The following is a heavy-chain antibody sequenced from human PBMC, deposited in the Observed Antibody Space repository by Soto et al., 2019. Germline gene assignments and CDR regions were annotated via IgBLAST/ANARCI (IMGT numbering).Heavy chain of an antibody. J-gene: IGHJ4*02. CDR2: ISYDGSNK. CDR1: GFTFSSYA. V-gene: IGHV3-30-3*01. D-gene: IGHD2-15*01. Sequence: VQLVESGGGVVQPGRSLRLSCAASGFTFSSYAMHWVRQAPGKGLEWVAFISYDGSNKYYEDSVKGRFTISRDNAKNTLYLKMNSLRAEDTAVYYLARVPSSSGRAHFDYWGQGTLVTLSS. CDR3: ARVPSSSGRAHFDY.